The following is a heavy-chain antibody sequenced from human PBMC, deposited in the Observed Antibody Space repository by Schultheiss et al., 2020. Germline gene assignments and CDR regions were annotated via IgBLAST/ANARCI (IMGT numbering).Heavy chain of an antibody. J-gene: IGHJ3*02. CDR2: ISSNGGST. CDR3: ARSAGSWFRGGAFDI. D-gene: IGHD6-13*01. V-gene: IGHV3-64*04. CDR1: GFTFSSYA. Sequence: GGSLRLSCAASGFTFSSYAMHWVRQAPGKGLEYVSAISSNGGSTYYADSVKGRFTISRDNSKNTLYLQMNSLRAEDTAVYYCARSAGSWFRGGAFDIWGQGTMVNV.